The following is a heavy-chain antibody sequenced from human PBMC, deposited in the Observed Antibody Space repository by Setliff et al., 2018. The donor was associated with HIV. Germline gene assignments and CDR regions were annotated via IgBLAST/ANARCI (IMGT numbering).Heavy chain of an antibody. Sequence: SETLSLTCTVSGGSISSYYWSWIRLPPGKGLEWIGYIYTSGITNYNPSLKSRVTISIDTSKKRFSLRLTSVTAADTAVYYCARVARYSYGSFESWGQGTLVTVSS. CDR1: GGSISSYY. V-gene: IGHV4-4*08. CDR2: IYTSGIT. J-gene: IGHJ4*02. D-gene: IGHD5-18*01. CDR3: ARVARYSYGSFES.